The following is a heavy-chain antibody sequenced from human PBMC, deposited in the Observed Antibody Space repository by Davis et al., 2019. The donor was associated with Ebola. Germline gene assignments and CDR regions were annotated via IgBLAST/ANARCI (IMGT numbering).Heavy chain of an antibody. CDR3: AKAPSYSGSYRPAVDY. CDR2: ISGSGGST. Sequence: GESLRLSCAASGFTFSSYAMSWVRQAPGKGLEWVSGISGSGGSTYYADSVKGRFTISRDNSKNTLYLQMNSLRAEDTAVYYCAKAPSYSGSYRPAVDYWGQGTLVTVSS. CDR1: GFTFSSYA. V-gene: IGHV3-23*01. D-gene: IGHD1-26*01. J-gene: IGHJ4*02.